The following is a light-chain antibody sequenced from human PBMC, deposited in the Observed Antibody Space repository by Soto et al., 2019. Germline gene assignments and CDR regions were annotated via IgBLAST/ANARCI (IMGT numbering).Light chain of an antibody. CDR3: QKYNRVPLT. CDR1: QAIGNY. Sequence: DIQVTQFASSLSASVGDRITITCRASQAIGNYLAWYQQKPGKVPKLLIYAASTLQPGVPSRFSGSRSGTDFTLTVSSLQPEDVATYFCQKYNRVPLTFGPGTKVEIK. J-gene: IGKJ3*01. CDR2: AAS. V-gene: IGKV1-27*01.